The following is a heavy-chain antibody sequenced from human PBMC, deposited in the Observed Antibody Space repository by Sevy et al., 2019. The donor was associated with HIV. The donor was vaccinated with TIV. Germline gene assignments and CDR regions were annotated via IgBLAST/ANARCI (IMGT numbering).Heavy chain of an antibody. CDR2: LRYDGTNK. D-gene: IGHD3-10*01. Sequence: GGSLRLSCAASGFTFSDYAMHWVRQAPGKGLEWVAFLRYDGTNKYYRDSVEGRFTISRDNSKNTLYLHMNSLRSEDTGVYYCAKDLDRSFRYYMDVWGKGTTVTV. J-gene: IGHJ6*03. CDR3: AKDLDRSFRYYMDV. V-gene: IGHV3-30*02. CDR1: GFTFSDYA.